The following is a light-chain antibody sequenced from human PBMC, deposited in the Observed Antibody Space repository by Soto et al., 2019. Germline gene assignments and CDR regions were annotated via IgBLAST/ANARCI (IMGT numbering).Light chain of an antibody. CDR3: SSYTGSSTPYV. CDR2: EVS. V-gene: IGLV2-14*01. Sequence: QSVLTQPASVSGSPGQSITISCTGTSSDVGGYNYVSWYQQHPGKAPKLMIYEVSNRPSGVSNRFSGSKSGNTASLTISGLQAEDAADYYCSSYTGSSTPYVFGTGTKLTVL. J-gene: IGLJ1*01. CDR1: SSDVGGYNY.